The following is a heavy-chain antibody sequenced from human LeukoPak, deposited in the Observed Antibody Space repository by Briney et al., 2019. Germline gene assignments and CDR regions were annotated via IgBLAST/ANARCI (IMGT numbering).Heavy chain of an antibody. CDR2: ISGSGGST. Sequence: PGGSLRLSCAASGFTFSSYAMSWVRQAPGKGLEWVSAISGSGGSTYYADSVKGRFTISRDNSKNTLYLQMNSLRAEDTAVYYCAKDFGFGPYYYDSSGNGFDPWGQGTLVTVSS. CDR1: GFTFSSYA. CDR3: AKDFGFGPYYYDSSGNGFDP. V-gene: IGHV3-23*01. D-gene: IGHD3-22*01. J-gene: IGHJ5*02.